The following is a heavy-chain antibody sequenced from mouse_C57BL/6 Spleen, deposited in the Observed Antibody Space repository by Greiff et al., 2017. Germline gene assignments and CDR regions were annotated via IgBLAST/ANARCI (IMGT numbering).Heavy chain of an antibody. CDR2: IDPENGDT. V-gene: IGHV14-4*01. Sequence: VQLQQSGAELVRPGASVKLSCTASGFNIKDDYMHWVKQRPEQGLEWIGWIDPENGDTEYASKFQGTATLTADTSSNTAYLQLSSLPAEDTSVYYFTTFPYDGYFAYWGQVTLVTVSA. J-gene: IGHJ3*01. CDR3: TTFPYDGYFAY. CDR1: GFNIKDDY. D-gene: IGHD2-3*01.